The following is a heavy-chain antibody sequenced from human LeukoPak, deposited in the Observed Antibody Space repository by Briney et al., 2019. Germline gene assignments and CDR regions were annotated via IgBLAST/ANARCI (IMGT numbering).Heavy chain of an antibody. CDR3: AGDWQELNMDV. D-gene: IGHD3-10*01. J-gene: IGHJ6*03. Sequence: SETLSLTCTVSGGSISSSSYYWGWIRQPPGKGLEWIGNIYTSGSTNYNPSLKSRVTMSVDTSKNQFSLKLSSVTAADTAVYYCAGDWQELNMDVWGKGTTVTVSS. CDR1: GGSISSSSYY. CDR2: IYTSGST. V-gene: IGHV4-39*07.